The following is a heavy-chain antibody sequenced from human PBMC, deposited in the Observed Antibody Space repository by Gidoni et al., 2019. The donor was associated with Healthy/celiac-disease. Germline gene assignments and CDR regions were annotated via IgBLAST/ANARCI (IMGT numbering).Heavy chain of an antibody. CDR3: ARARGEVGATLY. Sequence: EVQLVESGGGLVQPGGSLSLSCAASGFTLSSYWMSWVRQAPGKGLEWVANIKQDGSEKYYVDSVKGRFTISRDNAKNSLYLQMNSLRAEDTAVYYCARARGEVGATLYWGQGTLVTVSS. J-gene: IGHJ4*02. D-gene: IGHD1-26*01. V-gene: IGHV3-7*03. CDR2: IKQDGSEK. CDR1: GFTLSSYW.